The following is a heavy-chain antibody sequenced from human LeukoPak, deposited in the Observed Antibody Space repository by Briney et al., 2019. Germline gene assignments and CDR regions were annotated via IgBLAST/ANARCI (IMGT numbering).Heavy chain of an antibody. J-gene: IGHJ3*02. D-gene: IGHD3-10*02. CDR2: ISGRSRSSDGGAR. V-gene: IGHV3-48*01. CDR3: ARAQTMFWEFDGFDI. Sequence: GGSLRLSCRASGFTFRTYSMNWGAGAPGRGLEWGSYISGRSRSSDGGARQYGDSVKGRFTISRDNDNNSLYLQMNSLRAEDTAVYSCARAQTMFWEFDGFDIWGRGTKVSVSS. CDR1: GFTFRTYS.